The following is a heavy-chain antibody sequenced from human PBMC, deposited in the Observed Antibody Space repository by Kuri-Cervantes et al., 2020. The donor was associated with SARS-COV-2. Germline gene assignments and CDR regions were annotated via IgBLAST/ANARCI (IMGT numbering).Heavy chain of an antibody. CDR3: ASRRAGAAAGIWGWFDP. V-gene: IGHV3-48*01. CDR2: ISSSSSTI. Sequence: GESLKISCAASGFTFSSYSMNWVRQAPGKGLEWVSYISSSSSTIYYADSVKGRFTISRDNAKNSLYLQMNSLRVEDTAVYYCASRRAGAAAGIWGWFDPWGQGTLVTVSS. J-gene: IGHJ5*02. D-gene: IGHD6-13*01. CDR1: GFTFSSYS.